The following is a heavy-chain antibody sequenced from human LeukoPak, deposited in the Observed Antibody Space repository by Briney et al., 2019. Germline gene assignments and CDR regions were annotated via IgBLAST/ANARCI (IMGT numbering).Heavy chain of an antibody. Sequence: SETLSLTCTVSGGSISSYYWSWIRQPPGKGLEWIGYIYYSGSTYYNPSLKSRVTISVDTSKNQFSLKLSSVTAADTAVYYCARGGIVVVTDAFDIWGQGTMVTVSS. CDR1: GGSISSYY. CDR3: ARGGIVVVTDAFDI. V-gene: IGHV4-59*12. CDR2: IYYSGST. D-gene: IGHD3-22*01. J-gene: IGHJ3*02.